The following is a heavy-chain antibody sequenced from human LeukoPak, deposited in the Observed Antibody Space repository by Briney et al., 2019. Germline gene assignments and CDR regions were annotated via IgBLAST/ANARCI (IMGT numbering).Heavy chain of an antibody. V-gene: IGHV1-2*02. Sequence: ASVKVSCKVSGYTFIVYYMHWVRQAPGQGLEWMGWINTYSGDTRSAQNFQGRVTMTRDTSTTTAYMELSSLTSDDTAIYYCARGSGSSWFDHWGQGTLVTVSS. CDR3: ARGSGSSWFDH. CDR1: GYTFIVYY. J-gene: IGHJ5*02. CDR2: INTYSGDT. D-gene: IGHD2-2*01.